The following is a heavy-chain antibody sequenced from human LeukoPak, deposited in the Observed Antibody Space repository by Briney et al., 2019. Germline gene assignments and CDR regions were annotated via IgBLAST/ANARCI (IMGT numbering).Heavy chain of an antibody. J-gene: IGHJ5*02. CDR3: ARTPSGIFDP. CDR1: GGSIISYY. CDR2: IYYSGIT. V-gene: IGHV4-59*08. Sequence: SETLSLTCTVSGGSIISYYWSWIRQPPGKGLEWIGYIYYSGITNYNPSLKSRVTISVDTSKNQFSLKLSSVTAADTAVYYCARTPSGIFDPWGQGTLVTVSS. D-gene: IGHD3-10*01.